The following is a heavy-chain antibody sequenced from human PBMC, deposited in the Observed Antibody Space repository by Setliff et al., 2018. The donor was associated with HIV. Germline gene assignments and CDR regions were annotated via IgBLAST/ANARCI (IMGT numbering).Heavy chain of an antibody. CDR2: ITWNSVNI. D-gene: IGHD2-8*02. CDR3: ARRLSTGQPDVFDV. CDR1: GFQFQFYA. V-gene: IGHV3-9*01. J-gene: IGHJ3*01. Sequence: GGSLRLSCLASGFQFQFYAMHWVRQAPGKGLEWLSGITWNSVNIDYADSVRGRFTIPRDNAKKSVFLQMESLTTEDTGIYFCARRLSTGQPDVFDVWGQGTKVTVSS.